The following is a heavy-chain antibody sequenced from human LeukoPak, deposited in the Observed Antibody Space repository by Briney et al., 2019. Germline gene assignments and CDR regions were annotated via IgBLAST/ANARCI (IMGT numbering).Heavy chain of an antibody. CDR2: ISYDGSNK. Sequence: PGGSLRLSCAASGFTFSSYAMHWVRQAPGKGLEWVEVISYDGSNKYYADSVKGRFTISRDNSKNTLYLQMNSLRAEDTAVYYCAGRGSYYDYWGQGTLVTVSS. V-gene: IGHV3-30-3*01. J-gene: IGHJ4*02. D-gene: IGHD1-26*01. CDR1: GFTFSSYA. CDR3: AGRGSYYDY.